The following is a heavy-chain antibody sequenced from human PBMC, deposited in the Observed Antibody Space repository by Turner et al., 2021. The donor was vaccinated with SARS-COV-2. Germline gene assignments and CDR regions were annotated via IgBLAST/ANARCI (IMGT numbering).Heavy chain of an antibody. CDR2: ISSSSSYI. Sequence: EVQLVESGGGLVKPGGPLRLPCAASGFPFSRYSLNWVRQAPGKGLEWVSSISSSSSYIYYADSVKGRFTISRDNAKNSLYLQMNSLRAEDTAVYYCARDHRPVVVPAAKRAGSYYYGMDVWGQGTTVTVSS. CDR3: ARDHRPVVVPAAKRAGSYYYGMDV. J-gene: IGHJ6*02. V-gene: IGHV3-21*01. D-gene: IGHD2-2*01. CDR1: GFPFSRYS.